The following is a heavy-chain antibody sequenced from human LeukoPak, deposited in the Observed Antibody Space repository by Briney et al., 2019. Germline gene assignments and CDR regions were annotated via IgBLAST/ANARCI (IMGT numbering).Heavy chain of an antibody. CDR1: GFTFNSYA. V-gene: IGHV3-23*01. Sequence: GGSLRLSCAASGFTFNSYAMSWVRQAPGKGLEWVSAISHTGATTYYADSVKGRFTISRDNSKNTLYLQMNSLRAEDTAVYYCARDQRLGYSYGSYWGQGTLVTVSS. J-gene: IGHJ4*02. CDR2: ISHTGATT. CDR3: ARDQRLGYSYGSY. D-gene: IGHD5-18*01.